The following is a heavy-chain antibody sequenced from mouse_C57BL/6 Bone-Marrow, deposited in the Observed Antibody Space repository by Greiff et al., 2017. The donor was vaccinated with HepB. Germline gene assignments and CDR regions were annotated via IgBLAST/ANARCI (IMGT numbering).Heavy chain of an antibody. D-gene: IGHD2-3*01. CDR2: INPGSGGT. CDR1: GYAFTNYL. J-gene: IGHJ3*01. Sequence: QVQLQQSGAELVRPGTSVKVSCKASGYAFTNYLIEWVKQRPGQGLEWIGVINPGSGGTNYNEKFKGKATLTADKSSSTAYMQLSSLTSEDSAVYFCAISMIRPYWGPGTLVTVSA. V-gene: IGHV1-54*01. CDR3: AISMIRPY.